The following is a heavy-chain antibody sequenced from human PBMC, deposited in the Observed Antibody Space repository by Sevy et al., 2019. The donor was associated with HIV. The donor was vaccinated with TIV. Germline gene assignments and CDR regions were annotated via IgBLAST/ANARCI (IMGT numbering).Heavy chain of an antibody. CDR2: ISSSSSYI. V-gene: IGHV3-21*01. J-gene: IGHJ6*02. CDR3: ARDIWIVSGPGFSSGMDV. Sequence: GGSLRLSCAASGFTFSSYSMNWVRQAPDKGLEWVSSISSSSSYIYYADSVKGRFTISRDNAKNSLYLQMNSLRAEDTAVYYCARDIWIVSGPGFSSGMDVWGQGTTVTVSS. CDR1: GFTFSSYS. D-gene: IGHD2-15*01.